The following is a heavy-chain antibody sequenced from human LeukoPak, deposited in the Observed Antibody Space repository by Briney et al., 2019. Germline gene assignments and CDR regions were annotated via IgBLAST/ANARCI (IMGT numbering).Heavy chain of an antibody. D-gene: IGHD3-10*01. CDR2: ISGSGDRT. V-gene: IGHV3-23*01. CDR3: AKAAYGSESYYDPFDY. CDR1: GFTFSSYG. Sequence: GGSLRLSCAASGFTFSSYGMSWVRQAPGKGLEWVSVISGSGDRTYYADSMKGRFTISRDNSKNTLYLQMNSLRAEDTAVYYCAKAAYGSESYYDPFDYWGQGTLVTVSS. J-gene: IGHJ4*02.